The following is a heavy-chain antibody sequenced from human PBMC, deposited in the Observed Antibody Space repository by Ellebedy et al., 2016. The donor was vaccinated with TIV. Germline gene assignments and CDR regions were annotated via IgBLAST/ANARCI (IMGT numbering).Heavy chain of an antibody. J-gene: IGHJ4*02. V-gene: IGHV2-5*02. D-gene: IGHD1-1*01. CDR2: IYWDDDR. CDR3: ANKHWETRQLVFDFDY. Sequence: SGPTLVKPTQTLTLTCSFSGFSMATSGVGVGWMRQSPGKALEWLAFIYWDDDRRYSPSLKSRLTITRDASKNQVVLTLTNMDPVDTGTYYCANKHWETRQLVFDFDYWGQGILVTVSS. CDR1: GFSMATSGVG.